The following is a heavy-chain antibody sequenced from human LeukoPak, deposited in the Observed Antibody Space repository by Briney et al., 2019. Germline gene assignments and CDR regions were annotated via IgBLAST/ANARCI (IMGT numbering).Heavy chain of an antibody. J-gene: IGHJ4*02. CDR3: ARELTYADS. V-gene: IGHV4-59*08. D-gene: IGHD1-26*01. CDR1: GDSISNYY. Sequence: SETLSLTCTVSGDSISNYYWSWIRQPPGKGLEWIGYISYSGITNYNPSLKSRVTISLDTSKNHFSLKMRSVTAADTAVYYCARELTYADSWGQGTLVIVSS. CDR2: ISYSGIT.